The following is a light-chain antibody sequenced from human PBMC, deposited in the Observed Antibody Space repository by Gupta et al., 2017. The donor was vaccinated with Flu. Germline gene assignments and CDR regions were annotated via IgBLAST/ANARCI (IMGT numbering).Light chain of an antibody. V-gene: IGLV8-61*01. CDR1: SGTVSTSHY. J-gene: IGLJ3*02. Sequence: QTGVTQPPWLSVSPGRTVTLTCGLSSGTVSTSHYPSWYQQTPGKSPRVLFYSTNPRSSVVPDRFSGSILGTKAAPTITGAQADEESDYCCVRYIGSGIWVFGAGTRLTVL. CDR3: VRYIGSGIWV. CDR2: STN.